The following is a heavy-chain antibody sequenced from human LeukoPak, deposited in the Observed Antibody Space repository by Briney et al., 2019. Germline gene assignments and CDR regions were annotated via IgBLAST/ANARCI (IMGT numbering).Heavy chain of an antibody. J-gene: IGHJ6*03. CDR1: GFTFSDHY. CDR3: ARVVVVPAARGNYYYMDV. V-gene: IGHV3-72*01. Sequence: HAGGSLRLSCAASGFTFSDHYMDWVRQAPGKGLEWVGRSRNKANSYTTEYAASVKGRFTISRDDSNNSLYLQMNSLKTEDTAVYYCARVVVVPAARGNYYYMDVWGKGTTVTVSS. CDR2: SRNKANSYTT. D-gene: IGHD2-2*01.